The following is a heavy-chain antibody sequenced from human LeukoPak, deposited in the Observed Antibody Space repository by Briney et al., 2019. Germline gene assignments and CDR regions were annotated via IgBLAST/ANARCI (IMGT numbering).Heavy chain of an antibody. D-gene: IGHD3-10*01. CDR3: AREQKLYDGSGSSTFDF. J-gene: IGHJ4*02. CDR1: GFTFSDSY. V-gene: IGHV3-11*05. Sequence: GGSLRLSCAASGFTFSDSYMSWIRQAPGKGLEWVSYISRSSSYTKYADSVKGRFTISRDSAKNSLYLQMNSLRAEDTAVYYCAREQKLYDGSGSSTFDFWGQGTLATVSS. CDR2: ISRSSSYT.